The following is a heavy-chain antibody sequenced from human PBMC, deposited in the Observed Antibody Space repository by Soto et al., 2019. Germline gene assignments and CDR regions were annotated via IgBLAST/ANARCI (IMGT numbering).Heavy chain of an antibody. D-gene: IGHD3-22*01. CDR1: GGTFSRHA. Sequence: QVQLVQSGAEVRKPGSSVKVSCKASGGTFSRHAISWVRQAPGQGLEWMGGIIPIFGTANHAQKFQGRVTIIADESTSTVYMELSSLRSEDTAMYYCARVWGYDSNDDYYAYWGQGTLVIVSS. J-gene: IGHJ4*02. CDR2: IIPIFGTA. V-gene: IGHV1-69*01. CDR3: ARVWGYDSNDDYYAY.